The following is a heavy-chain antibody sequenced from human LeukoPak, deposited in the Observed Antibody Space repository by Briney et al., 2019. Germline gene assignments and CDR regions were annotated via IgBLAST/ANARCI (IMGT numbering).Heavy chain of an antibody. V-gene: IGHV3-21*04. J-gene: IGHJ4*02. D-gene: IGHD5-12*01. Sequence: GGSLRLSCAASGFTFSSYAMSWVRQAPGKGLEWVSSITTSSSYIYYADSVKGRFTISRDNAKNSLYLQMNSLRAEDTAVYYCASFGVGWLRKNFDYWGQGTLVTVSS. CDR1: GFTFSSYA. CDR2: ITTSSSYI. CDR3: ASFGVGWLRKNFDY.